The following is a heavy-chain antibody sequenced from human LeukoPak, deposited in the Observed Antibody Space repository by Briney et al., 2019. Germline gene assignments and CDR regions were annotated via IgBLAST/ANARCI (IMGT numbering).Heavy chain of an antibody. CDR2: IKQDGSDK. CDR1: GFTFTNYW. Sequence: GGSLRLSCAASGFTFTNYWMTWVRQAPGKGLEWVAIIKQDGSDKYYVDSVKGRFTISRDNAKNSLYLQMNSLRAEDTAVYYCAREPMAAGYFDYWGQGTLVTVSS. CDR3: AREPMAAGYFDY. J-gene: IGHJ4*02. D-gene: IGHD5-24*01. V-gene: IGHV3-7*01.